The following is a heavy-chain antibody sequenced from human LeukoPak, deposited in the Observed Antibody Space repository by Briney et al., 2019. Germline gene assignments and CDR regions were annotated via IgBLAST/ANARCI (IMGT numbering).Heavy chain of an antibody. D-gene: IGHD3-10*01. CDR3: ARGPITMVRGVIINNWFDP. CDR2: IIPIFGTA. J-gene: IGHJ5*02. CDR1: GGTFSSYA. Sequence: GASVKVSCKASGGTFSSYAISWVRQAPGQGLEWMGRIIPIFGTANYAQKFQGRVTITTDESTSTAYMELSSLRSEDTAVYYCARGPITMVRGVIINNWFDPWGQGTLVTVSS. V-gene: IGHV1-69*05.